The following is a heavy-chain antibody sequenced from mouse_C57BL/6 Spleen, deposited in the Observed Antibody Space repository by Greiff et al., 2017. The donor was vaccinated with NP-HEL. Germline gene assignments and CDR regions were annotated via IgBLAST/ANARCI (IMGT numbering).Heavy chain of an antibody. CDR2: IRNKANGYTT. J-gene: IGHJ2*01. D-gene: IGHD1-1*01. CDR1: GFTFTDYY. Sequence: EVQRVESGGGLVQPGGSLSLSCAASGFTFTDYYMSWVRQPPGKALEWLGFIRNKANGYTTEYSASVKGRFTISRDNSQSILYLQMNALRAEDSATYYCARFITTGYYFDYWGQGTTLTVSS. CDR3: ARFITTGYYFDY. V-gene: IGHV7-3*01.